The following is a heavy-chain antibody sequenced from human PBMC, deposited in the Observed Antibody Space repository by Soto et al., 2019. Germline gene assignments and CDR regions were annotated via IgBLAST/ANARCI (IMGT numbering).Heavy chain of an antibody. CDR2: ISSSGVNT. Sequence: EVQLLESGGDLVQPGGSLRLSCAASGFSFSTYAMSWVRQAPGKGLEWVSTISSSGVNTYYTDSVKGRFTISRDNSKDTLSLQINSMRAEDTAIYYCAKRPTSTGFGDPFDVWGQGIMVTVSS. D-gene: IGHD3-10*01. V-gene: IGHV3-23*01. CDR1: GFSFSTYA. CDR3: AKRPTSTGFGDPFDV. J-gene: IGHJ3*01.